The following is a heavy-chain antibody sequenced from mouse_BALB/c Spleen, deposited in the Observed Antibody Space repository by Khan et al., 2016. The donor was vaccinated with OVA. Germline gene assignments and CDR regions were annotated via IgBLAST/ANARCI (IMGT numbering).Heavy chain of an antibody. Sequence: VQLQQSGPGLVKPSQSLSLTCTVTGYSITSDYAWNWIRQFPGNKLEWMGYIHYSGSTNYNPALKSRTSITRDTSKNQFFLQLNSVTTADTATYDCARDGSRYNYAMDYWGQGTSVTVSS. D-gene: IGHD2-3*01. CDR2: IHYSGST. V-gene: IGHV3-2*02. CDR3: ARDGSRYNYAMDY. CDR1: GYSITSDYA. J-gene: IGHJ4*01.